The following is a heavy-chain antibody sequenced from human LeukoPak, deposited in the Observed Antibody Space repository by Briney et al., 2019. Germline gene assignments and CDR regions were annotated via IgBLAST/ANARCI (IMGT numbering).Heavy chain of an antibody. CDR3: AKGRITGDILTGFDG. CDR2: ISGSGGST. J-gene: IGHJ4*02. D-gene: IGHD3-9*01. CDR1: GFTFSSYA. V-gene: IGHV3-23*01. Sequence: GGSLRPSCAASGFTFSSYAMSWVRQAPGKGLEWVSAISGSGGSTYYADSVKGRFTISRDNSKNTLYLQMNSLRAEDTAVYYCAKGRITGDILTGFDGWGQGTLVTVSS.